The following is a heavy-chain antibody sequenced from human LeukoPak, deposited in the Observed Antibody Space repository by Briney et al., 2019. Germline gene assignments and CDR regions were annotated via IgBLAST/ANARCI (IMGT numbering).Heavy chain of an antibody. CDR1: GYTFTSYA. J-gene: IGHJ4*02. CDR2: INAGNGNT. CDR3: ARAGTQRGSSYFDY. D-gene: IGHD1-1*01. Sequence: GASVKVSCKASGYTFTSYAMHWVRQAPGQRLEWMGWINAGNGNTKYSQKFQGRVTITRDTSASTAYMELSSLRSEDTAVYYCARAGTQRGSSYFDYWGQGTLVTVSA. V-gene: IGHV1-3*01.